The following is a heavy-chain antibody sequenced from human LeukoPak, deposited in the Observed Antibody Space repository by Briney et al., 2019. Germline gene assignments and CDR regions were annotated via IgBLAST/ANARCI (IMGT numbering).Heavy chain of an antibody. V-gene: IGHV3-7*01. CDR1: GFTLSTYW. J-gene: IGHJ4*02. CDR2: INQDGSGK. CDR3: ASWGAGGNS. D-gene: IGHD3-16*01. Sequence: GGSLRLSCEASGFTLSTYWMNWVRQVPGKGLDWVANINQDGSGKRYVDSVRGRFTIARDNADNSLSLQMNSLRAEDTAVYYCASWGAGGNSWGQGTLVTVSS.